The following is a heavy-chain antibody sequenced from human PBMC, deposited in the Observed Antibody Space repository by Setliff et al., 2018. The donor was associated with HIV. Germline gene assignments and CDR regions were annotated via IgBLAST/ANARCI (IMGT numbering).Heavy chain of an antibody. J-gene: IGHJ4*02. CDR2: ISTGSNYK. CDR3: AANIMGLTPEDY. V-gene: IGHV3-21*01. D-gene: IGHD1-26*01. CDR1: GFDFSDYS. Sequence: GGSLRLSCAASGFDFSDYSMNWVRQAPGKGLEWVSSISTGSNYKYYADSVKGRFTISRDNAKNMLYLQLNSLRAEDTAVYHCAANIMGLTPEDYWGQGTLVTVSS.